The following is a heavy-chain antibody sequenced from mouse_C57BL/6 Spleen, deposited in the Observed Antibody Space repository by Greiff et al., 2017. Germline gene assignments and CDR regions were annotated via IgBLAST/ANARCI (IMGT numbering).Heavy chain of an antibody. CDR2: ISSGSSTI. CDR1: GFTFSDYG. D-gene: IGHD2-4*01. CDR3: ARPGDYDRHYYAMDY. Sequence: EVQVVESGGGLVKPGGSLKLSCAASGFTFSDYGMHWVRQAPEKGLEWVAYISSGSSTIYYADTVKGRFTISRDNAKNTLFLQMTSLRSEDTAMYYCARPGDYDRHYYAMDYWGQGTSVTVSS. V-gene: IGHV5-17*01. J-gene: IGHJ4*01.